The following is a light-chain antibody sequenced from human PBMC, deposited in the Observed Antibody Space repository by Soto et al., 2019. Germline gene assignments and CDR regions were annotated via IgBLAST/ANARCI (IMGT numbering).Light chain of an antibody. V-gene: IGLV2-14*01. CDR2: EVS. CDR3: SSYTSSSTLYV. CDR1: SSDVGGYNY. Sequence: QSVLTQPASVSVSPGQSITISCTGTSSDVGGYNYVSWYQQHPGKAPKLMIYEVSNRPSGVSNRFSGSKSGNTASLTISGLQAEDEADYYCSSYTSSSTLYVFRTGTKVTVL. J-gene: IGLJ1*01.